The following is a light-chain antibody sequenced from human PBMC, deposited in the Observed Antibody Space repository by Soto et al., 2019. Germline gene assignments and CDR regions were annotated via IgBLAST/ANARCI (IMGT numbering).Light chain of an antibody. Sequence: QSVLTQPASVPGSPGQSIPISCPGTSSDVGGYNYVSWYQQHPGKAPKLMIYDVSNRPSGISNRFSGSKSGNTASLTISGLQAEDEADYYCSSYTSSSTYVFGTGTKVTVL. CDR2: DVS. J-gene: IGLJ1*01. CDR1: SSDVGGYNY. CDR3: SSYTSSSTYV. V-gene: IGLV2-14*01.